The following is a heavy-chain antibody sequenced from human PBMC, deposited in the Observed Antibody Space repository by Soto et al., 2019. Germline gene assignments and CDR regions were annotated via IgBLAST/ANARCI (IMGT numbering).Heavy chain of an antibody. CDR2: VWYDGSNK. J-gene: IGHJ3*02. V-gene: IGHV3-33*01. CDR3: ARVTGVRVHAFDI. D-gene: IGHD3-10*01. Sequence: PGRSLRLSCAASGFTFSSHGMHWVRQAPGKGLEWVAVVWYDGSNKYYADSVKGRFTISRDNSKNTLYLQMNSLRAEDTAVYYCARVTGVRVHAFDIWGQGTMVTVSS. CDR1: GFTFSSHG.